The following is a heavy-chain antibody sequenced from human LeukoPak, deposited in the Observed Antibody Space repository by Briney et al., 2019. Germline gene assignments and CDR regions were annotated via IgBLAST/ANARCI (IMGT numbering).Heavy chain of an antibody. CDR1: GGSISSSSYY. D-gene: IGHD1-26*01. J-gene: IGHJ5*02. CDR3: ARDRRELRWFDP. Sequence: SETLSLTCTVSGGSISSSSYYWGWIRQPPGKGLEWIGSIYYSGSTYYNPSLKSRVTISVDTSKNQFSLKLSSVTAADTVVYYCARDRRELRWFDPWGQGTLATVSS. CDR2: IYYSGST. V-gene: IGHV4-39*07.